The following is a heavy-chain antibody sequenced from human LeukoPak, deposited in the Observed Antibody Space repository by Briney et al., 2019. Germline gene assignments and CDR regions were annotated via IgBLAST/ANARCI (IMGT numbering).Heavy chain of an antibody. CDR1: GGSISSSSIY. D-gene: IGHD6-19*01. V-gene: IGHV4-39*07. Sequence: SETLSLTXTVSGGSISSSSIYWGWIRQPPGKGLEWIGSIYYSGSTYYNPSLKSRVTISVDTSKNQFSLKLSSVTAADTAVYYCARVESGWYGDAFDIWGQGTMVTVSS. CDR2: IYYSGST. CDR3: ARVESGWYGDAFDI. J-gene: IGHJ3*02.